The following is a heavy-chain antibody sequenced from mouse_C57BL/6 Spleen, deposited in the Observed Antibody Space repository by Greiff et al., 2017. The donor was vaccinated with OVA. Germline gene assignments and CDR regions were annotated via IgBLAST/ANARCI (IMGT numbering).Heavy chain of an antibody. J-gene: IGHJ1*03. Sequence: QVQLQQPGAELVMPGASVKLSCKASGYTFTSYWMHWVKQRPGQGLEWIGEIDPSDSYTNYNQKFKGKSTLTVDKSSSTAYMQLSSLTSEDSAVYYCARSDYGRGSVYWYFDVWGTGTTVTVSS. V-gene: IGHV1-69*01. CDR3: ARSDYGRGSVYWYFDV. D-gene: IGHD1-1*01. CDR2: IDPSDSYT. CDR1: GYTFTSYW.